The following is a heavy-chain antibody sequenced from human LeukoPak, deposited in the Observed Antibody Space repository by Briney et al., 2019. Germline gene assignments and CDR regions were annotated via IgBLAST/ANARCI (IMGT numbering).Heavy chain of an antibody. Sequence: SETLSLTCTVSGGSISSSSYYWSWIRQPPGKGLEWIGYIYYSGSTSYNPSLKSRVTISIDTSKNQFSLKLSSVTAADTAVYYCARDHLANLASRLFDPWGQGTLVTVSS. D-gene: IGHD3-3*01. V-gene: IGHV4-61*01. J-gene: IGHJ5*02. CDR3: ARDHLANLASRLFDP. CDR2: IYYSGST. CDR1: GGSISSSSYY.